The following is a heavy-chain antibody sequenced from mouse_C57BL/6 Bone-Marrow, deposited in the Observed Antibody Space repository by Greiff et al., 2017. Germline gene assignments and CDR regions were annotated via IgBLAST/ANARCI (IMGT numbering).Heavy chain of an antibody. CDR2: IYPRSGNT. CDR1: GYTFTSYG. D-gene: IGHD2-1*01. Sequence: VQLQQSGAELARPGASVKLSCKASGYTFTSYGISWVKQRTGQGLEWIGEIYPRSGNTYYNEKFKGKAKLTADKSYSTAYMELRSLTSENAAVYFGERRGYYGIDYWGQGTTLTVSS. J-gene: IGHJ2*01. V-gene: IGHV1-81*01. CDR3: ERRGYYGIDY.